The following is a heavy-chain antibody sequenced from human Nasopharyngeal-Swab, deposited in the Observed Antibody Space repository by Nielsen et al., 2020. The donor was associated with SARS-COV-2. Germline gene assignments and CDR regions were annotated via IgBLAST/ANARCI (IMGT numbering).Heavy chain of an antibody. CDR3: ARVRDNGYYFDS. Sequence: SETLSLTCTVSGGSISSRDFYWRWVRQPPGKGLEWIGYIYYRGTTDYNPSLKSRVSLSVDTSKNEFSLNLMSMTASDTATYYCARVRDNGYYFDSWGQGMQVTVSS. J-gene: IGHJ4*02. V-gene: IGHV4-30-4*01. CDR2: IYYRGTT. D-gene: IGHD5-24*01. CDR1: GGSISSRDFY.